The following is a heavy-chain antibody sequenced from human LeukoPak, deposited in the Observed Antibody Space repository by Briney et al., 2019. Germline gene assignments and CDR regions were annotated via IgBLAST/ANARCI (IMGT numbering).Heavy chain of an antibody. V-gene: IGHV4-59*01. Sequence: SETLSLTCTVSGGSISSYYWSWIRQPPGKGLEWIGYIYYSGSTNYNPSLKSRVTISVDTSKNQFSLKLSSVTAADTAVYYCARGRSSWEQLTYYCYYYMDVWGKGTTVTVSS. CDR1: GGSISSYY. D-gene: IGHD1-26*01. CDR2: IYYSGST. J-gene: IGHJ6*03. CDR3: ARGRSSWEQLTYYCYYYMDV.